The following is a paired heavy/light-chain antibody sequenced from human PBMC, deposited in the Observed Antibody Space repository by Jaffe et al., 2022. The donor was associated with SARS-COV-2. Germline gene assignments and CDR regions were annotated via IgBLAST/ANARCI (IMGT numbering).Light chain of an antibody. CDR3: QQYKDWPFT. CDR2: SAS. J-gene: IGKJ3*01. Sequence: EIVMTQSPVTLSVSPGERATLSCRASETVGTNLAWYQQKPGRAPRFLIYSASGRATGVPARFSASGSGVEFTLTINSLQSEDFGVYYCQQYKDWPFTFGPGTRVDVK. CDR1: ETVGTN. V-gene: IGKV3-15*01.
Heavy chain of an antibody. Sequence: EVQLVESGGGLVQRGGSLRLSCAASGFTFRTYLMGWVRQTPGKGLEWVSSMSGAGLTTYYADSVQGRFIISRDNSNNALYLQMSNLKNEDSGRYYCVRGGGCTGGNCYTSDNWGQGTLVTVSS. V-gene: IGHV3-23*04. CDR3: VRGGGCTGGNCYTSDN. J-gene: IGHJ4*02. D-gene: IGHD2-15*01. CDR1: GFTFRTYL. CDR2: MSGAGLTT.